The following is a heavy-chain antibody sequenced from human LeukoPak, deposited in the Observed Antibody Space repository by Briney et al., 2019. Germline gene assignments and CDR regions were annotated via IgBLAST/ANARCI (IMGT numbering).Heavy chain of an antibody. Sequence: SETLSLTCTVSGGSISSYYWSWIRQPAGKGLEWIGRIYTSGSTNYNPSLKSRVTMSVDTSKNQFSLKLSSVTAADTAEYYCARDGDQQQLFDYWGQGTLVTVSS. D-gene: IGHD6-13*01. CDR2: IYTSGST. CDR1: GGSISSYY. V-gene: IGHV4-4*07. CDR3: ARDGDQQQLFDY. J-gene: IGHJ4*02.